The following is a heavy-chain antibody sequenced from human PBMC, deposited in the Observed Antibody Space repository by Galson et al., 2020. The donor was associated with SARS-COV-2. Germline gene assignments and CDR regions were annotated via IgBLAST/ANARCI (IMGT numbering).Heavy chain of an antibody. Sequence: GGSLRLSCAASGFTFNNFGMHWVRQAPGKGLEWVAVISYDGRNRPYADSVKGRFTISRDNSKNTLYLQMNSLRAEDTAGYYCAKDLHYYDRERLDPWGQGTLVTVSS. CDR2: ISYDGRNR. CDR3: AKDLHYYDRERLDP. D-gene: IGHD3-22*01. V-gene: IGHV3-30*18. CDR1: GFTFNNFG. J-gene: IGHJ5*02.